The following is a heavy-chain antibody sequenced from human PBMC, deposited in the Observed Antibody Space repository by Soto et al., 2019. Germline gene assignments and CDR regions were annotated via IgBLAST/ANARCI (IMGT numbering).Heavy chain of an antibody. CDR3: ARDGGAY. Sequence: QVQLVESGGGVVQPGRSLRLSCAASGFTFSSYAMHWVRRAPGTGLAWMAVMSYDGSNKYYADSVKGRFTISRDNSKNTLYLQMNSLRPEDTALYYCARDGGAYWGQGTLVIVSS. D-gene: IGHD3-16*01. CDR2: MSYDGSNK. J-gene: IGHJ4*02. V-gene: IGHV3-30-3*01. CDR1: GFTFSSYA.